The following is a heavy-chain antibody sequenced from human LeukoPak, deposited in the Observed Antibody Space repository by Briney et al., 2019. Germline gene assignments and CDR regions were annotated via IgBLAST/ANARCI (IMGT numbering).Heavy chain of an antibody. CDR2: IYSGGST. CDR1: GFTVSSNY. CDR3: AREIVYAFDI. D-gene: IGHD2-15*01. V-gene: IGHV3-53*04. J-gene: IGHJ3*02. Sequence: PGESLRLSCAASGFTVSSNYMSWVRQAPGKGLEWVSVIYSGGSTYYADSVKGRFTISRHNSKNTLYLQMNSLRAEDTAVYYCAREIVYAFDIWGQGTMVTVSS.